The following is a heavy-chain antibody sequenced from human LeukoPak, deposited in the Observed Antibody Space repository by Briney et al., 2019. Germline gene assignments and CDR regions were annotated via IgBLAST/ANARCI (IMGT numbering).Heavy chain of an antibody. CDR1: GITFTSFY. V-gene: IGHV3-21*01. Sequence: PGGSLRLSCAASGITFTSFYMIWVRQAPGKGLEWVSSISSSSSYIYYAASVKGRFTISRDNAKNSLSLQMNSLRAEDTAVYYCARDSEIAAAGSFDSWGQGTLVTVSS. J-gene: IGHJ4*02. CDR2: ISSSSSYI. D-gene: IGHD6-13*01. CDR3: ARDSEIAAAGSFDS.